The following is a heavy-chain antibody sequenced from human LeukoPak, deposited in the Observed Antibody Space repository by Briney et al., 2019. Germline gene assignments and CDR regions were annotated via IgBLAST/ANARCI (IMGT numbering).Heavy chain of an antibody. V-gene: IGHV3-15*01. CDR1: GFTFSNAW. CDR2: IKSKTDGGTT. J-gene: IGHJ4*02. CDR3: TTGPYDYGSGTYYH. Sequence: GGSLRLSCAASGFTFSNAWMSWVRQAPGKGREWVGRIKSKTDGGTTDYAAPVKGRFTISRDDSKNTLYVQMNSLKTEDTAVYYCTTGPYDYGSGTYYHWGQGTLVTVSS. D-gene: IGHD3-10*01.